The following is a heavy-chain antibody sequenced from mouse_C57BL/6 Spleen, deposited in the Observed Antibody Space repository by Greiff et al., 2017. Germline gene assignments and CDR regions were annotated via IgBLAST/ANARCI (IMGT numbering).Heavy chain of an antibody. CDR1: GYTFTSYW. D-gene: IGHD3-3*01. Sequence: QVQLQQPGAELVKPGASVKMSCKASGYTFTSYWITWVKQRPGQGLEWIGDIYPGSGSTNYNEKFKSKATLTVDTSSSTAYMQLSSLTSEDSAVYYCAREGGWGGIRYFDYWGQGTTLTVSS. V-gene: IGHV1-55*01. CDR2: IYPGSGST. CDR3: AREGGWGGIRYFDY. J-gene: IGHJ2*01.